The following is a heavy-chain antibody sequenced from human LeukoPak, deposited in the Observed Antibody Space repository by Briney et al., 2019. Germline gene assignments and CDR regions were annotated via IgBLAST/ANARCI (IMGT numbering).Heavy chain of an antibody. CDR1: GFTFSNYA. Sequence: GGSLRLSCAASGFTFSNYAIYWVRQAPGKGLEWVAVISYDGSNKYYADSVKGRFTISRDNSKSTMYLQMNSLRAEDTAVYYCAREFDAFDIWGQGTMVTVSS. CDR2: ISYDGSNK. V-gene: IGHV3-30*04. J-gene: IGHJ3*02. CDR3: AREFDAFDI.